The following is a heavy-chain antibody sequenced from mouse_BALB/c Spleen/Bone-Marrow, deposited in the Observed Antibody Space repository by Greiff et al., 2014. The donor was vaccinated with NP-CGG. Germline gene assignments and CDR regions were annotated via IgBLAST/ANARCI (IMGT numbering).Heavy chain of an antibody. V-gene: IGHV1-4*01. CDR2: INPSSGYT. CDR3: ARRGTFRATSYAMDY. D-gene: IGHD3-1*01. CDR1: AYTFTDYT. J-gene: IGHJ4*01. Sequence: VQRVESGAELARPGASAKMSCKASAYTFTDYTVHWVKQRPGQGLEWIGYINPSSGYTNYNQIFKDKATLTADKSSSTAYMQLSSLTSEDSAVYYCARRGTFRATSYAMDYWGQGNSVTVSS.